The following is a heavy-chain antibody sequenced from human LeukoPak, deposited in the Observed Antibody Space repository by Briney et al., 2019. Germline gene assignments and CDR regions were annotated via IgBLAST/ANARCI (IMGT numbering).Heavy chain of an antibody. Sequence: SETLSLTCTVSGGSISSYYWSWIRQPAGKGLEWIGRIYTSGSTNYNPSLKSRVTMSVDTSKNQFSLKLSSVTAADTAIYYCARAVNFPWLARGSFDYWGQGTLVTVSS. D-gene: IGHD6-19*01. CDR1: GGSISSYY. CDR2: IYTSGST. CDR3: ARAVNFPWLARGSFDY. V-gene: IGHV4-4*07. J-gene: IGHJ4*02.